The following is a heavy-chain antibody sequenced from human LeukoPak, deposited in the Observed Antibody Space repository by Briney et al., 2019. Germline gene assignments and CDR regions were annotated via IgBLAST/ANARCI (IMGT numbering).Heavy chain of an antibody. D-gene: IGHD4-17*01. CDR3: ATKAPHDYGDYESWGY. CDR2: FDPEDGET. CDR1: GYTLTELS. V-gene: IGHV1-24*01. J-gene: IGHJ4*02. Sequence: ASVKVSCKVSGYTLTELSMHWVRQAPGKGLEWMGGFDPEDGETIYAQKFQGRVTMTEDTSTDTAYMELSSLRSEDTAVYYCATKAPHDYGDYESWGYWGQGTLVTVSS.